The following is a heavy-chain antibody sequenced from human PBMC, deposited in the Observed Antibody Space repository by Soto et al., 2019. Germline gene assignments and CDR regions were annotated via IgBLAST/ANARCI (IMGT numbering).Heavy chain of an antibody. J-gene: IGHJ4*02. CDR2: IYHSGST. Sequence: QLQLQESGSGLVKPSQTLSLTCAVSGGSISSGGYSWSWIRQPPGKGLEWIGYIYHSGSTYYNPSLKSRVTISVDRSKNQFSLKLSSVTAADTAVYYCARGQYGPASVDYFDYWGQGTLVTVSS. CDR3: ARGQYGPASVDYFDY. D-gene: IGHD4-17*01. CDR1: GGSISSGGYS. V-gene: IGHV4-30-2*01.